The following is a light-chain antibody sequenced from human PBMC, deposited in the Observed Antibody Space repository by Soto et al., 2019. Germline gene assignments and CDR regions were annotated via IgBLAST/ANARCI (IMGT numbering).Light chain of an antibody. Sequence: EVVMTQSPATLSVSPGERATLSCRASQSIGSSLAWYQQKPGQAPRLLIYGASTRATGIPAGFSGSGSGTEFILTISSLQSEDFAVYSCQQYNNWPFTFGQGTRLEIK. CDR2: GAS. J-gene: IGKJ5*01. CDR1: QSIGSS. V-gene: IGKV3-15*01. CDR3: QQYNNWPFT.